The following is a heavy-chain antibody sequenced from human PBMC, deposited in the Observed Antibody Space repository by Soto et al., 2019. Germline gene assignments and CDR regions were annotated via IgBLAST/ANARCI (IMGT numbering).Heavy chain of an antibody. J-gene: IGHJ6*02. CDR1: GGSISSYY. D-gene: IGHD6-13*01. Sequence: PSETLSLTCTVSGGSISSYYWSWIRQPPGKGLEWIGYIYYSGSTNYNPSLKSRVTISVDTSKNQFSLKLSSVTAADTAVYYCARDLIAAAESTGYYYGMDVWGQGTTVTVSS. V-gene: IGHV4-59*01. CDR2: IYYSGST. CDR3: ARDLIAAAESTGYYYGMDV.